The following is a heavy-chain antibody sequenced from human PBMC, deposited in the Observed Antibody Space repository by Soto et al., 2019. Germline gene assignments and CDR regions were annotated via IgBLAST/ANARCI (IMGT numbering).Heavy chain of an antibody. CDR2: IRNKANSYAT. Sequence: EMQLVESGGGLVQPGGSLRLSCAASGFTFSDHYMDWVRQAPGKGLEWVGRIRNKANSYATEYAASVKGRFTISRDDSKNSLYLQMNSLRTEDTAVYYCARVPLVAGAAAPRGWFDPWGQGTLVTVSS. V-gene: IGHV3-72*01. CDR3: ARVPLVAGAAAPRGWFDP. J-gene: IGHJ5*02. D-gene: IGHD2-2*01. CDR1: GFTFSDHY.